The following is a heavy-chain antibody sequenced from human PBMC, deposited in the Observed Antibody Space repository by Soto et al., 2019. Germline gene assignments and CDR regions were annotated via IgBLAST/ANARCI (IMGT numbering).Heavy chain of an antibody. CDR3: ARGTRGYYDSSGYYYRYYYYYGMDV. V-gene: IGHV4-34*01. CDR1: GGSFSGYY. CDR2: INHSGST. D-gene: IGHD3-22*01. Sequence: SETLSLTCAVYGGSFSGYYWSWIRQPPGKGLEWIGEINHSGSTNYNPSLKSRVTISVDTSKNQFSLKLSSVTAADTAVYYCARGTRGYYDSSGYYYRYYYYYGMDVWGQGTTVTVSS. J-gene: IGHJ6*02.